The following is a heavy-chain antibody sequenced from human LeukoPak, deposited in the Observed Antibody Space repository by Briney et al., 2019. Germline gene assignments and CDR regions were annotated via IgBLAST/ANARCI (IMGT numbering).Heavy chain of an antibody. CDR1: GFTSSSYG. Sequence: GGSLRLSCAASGFTSSSYGMSWVRQAPGEGLEWVSAISGSDDSTYYADSVKGRFTISRDNSKNALYLQMNSLRAEDTAVYYCTKDLHSGYDSCFYYWGQGTLVTVSS. D-gene: IGHD5-12*01. CDR2: ISGSDDST. J-gene: IGHJ4*02. CDR3: TKDLHSGYDSCFYY. V-gene: IGHV3-23*01.